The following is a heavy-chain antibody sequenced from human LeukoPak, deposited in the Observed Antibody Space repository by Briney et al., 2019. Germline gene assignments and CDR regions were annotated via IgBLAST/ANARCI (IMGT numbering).Heavy chain of an antibody. CDR1: GFTFSAYW. Sequence: PGGSLRLSCAASGFTFSAYWMHWVRQLPGKGLVWVSRINGDGSSTNYADSVKGRFTISRDNAKNTLYLQMNSLRAEDTAIYYCARDSPITVTYLWFFDYWGQGALVTVSS. CDR2: INGDGSST. CDR3: ARDSPITVTYLWFFDY. J-gene: IGHJ4*02. D-gene: IGHD5/OR15-5a*01. V-gene: IGHV3-74*01.